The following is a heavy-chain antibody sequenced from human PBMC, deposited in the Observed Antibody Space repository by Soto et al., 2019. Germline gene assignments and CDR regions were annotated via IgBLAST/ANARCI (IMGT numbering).Heavy chain of an antibody. Sequence: SETLSLTCTVSGGSISSSSYYWGWIRQPPGKGLEWIGSIYYSGSTYYNPSLKSRVTISVDTSKYQFSLKLSSVTAADTAVYYGRGYSGYPPGRDAFDIWGQGTMVTVSS. J-gene: IGHJ3*02. V-gene: IGHV4-39*01. CDR2: IYYSGST. CDR1: GGSISSSSYY. CDR3: RGYSGYPPGRDAFDI. D-gene: IGHD5-12*01.